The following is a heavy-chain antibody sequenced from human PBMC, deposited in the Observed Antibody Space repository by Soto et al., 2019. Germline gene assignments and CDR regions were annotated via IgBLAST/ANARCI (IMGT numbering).Heavy chain of an antibody. D-gene: IGHD3-3*01. Sequence: GGSLRLSCAASGFTFSSYAMSWVRQAPGKGLEWVSAISGSGGSTYYADSVKGRFTISRDNSKNTLYLQMNSLRAEDTAVYYCAKDRTGLKRGYYSDYWGQGTLVTVSS. J-gene: IGHJ4*02. CDR1: GFTFSSYA. CDR2: ISGSGGST. CDR3: AKDRTGLKRGYYSDY. V-gene: IGHV3-23*01.